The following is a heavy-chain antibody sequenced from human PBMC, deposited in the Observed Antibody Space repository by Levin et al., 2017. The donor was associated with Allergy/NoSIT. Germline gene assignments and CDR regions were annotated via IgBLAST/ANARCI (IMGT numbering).Heavy chain of an antibody. CDR1: GFTFSSYW. CDR2: INSDGKST. D-gene: IGHD2-15*01. V-gene: IGHV3-74*01. Sequence: GGSLRLSCAASGFTFSSYWMHWVRQIPGKGLVWVSRINSDGKSTIYADSVKGRFTISRDNAKNTLHLQMNSLRAEDTAVSYCARSPGPILVEVAPGFDYWGQGTLVTVSS. J-gene: IGHJ4*02. CDR3: ARSPGPILVEVAPGFDY.